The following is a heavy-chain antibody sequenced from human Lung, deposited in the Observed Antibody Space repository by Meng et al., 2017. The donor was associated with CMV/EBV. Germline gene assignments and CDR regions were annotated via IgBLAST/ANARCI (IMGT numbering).Heavy chain of an antibody. Sequence: QGQLQESGPGLVKPSRTLSLTCTVSGGSISSGDYYWSWIRQPPGKGLEWIGYIYYTGSTYYNPSLKSRVIISVDTSKNQFSLKLNSVTAADTAVYYCARVGGCSGGGCYHRLFDYWGQGTLVTVSS. J-gene: IGHJ4*02. CDR2: IYYTGST. CDR1: GGSISSGDYY. CDR3: ARVGGCSGGGCYHRLFDY. V-gene: IGHV4-30-4*01. D-gene: IGHD2-15*01.